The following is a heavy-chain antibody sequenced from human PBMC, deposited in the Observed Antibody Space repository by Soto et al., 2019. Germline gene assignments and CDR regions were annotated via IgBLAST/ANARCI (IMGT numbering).Heavy chain of an antibody. D-gene: IGHD3-3*01. CDR1: GFTFSSYA. V-gene: IGHV3-23*01. J-gene: IGHJ4*02. Sequence: GGSLRLSCAASGFTFSSYAMSWVRQAPGKGLEWVSAISGSGGSTYYADSVKGRFTISRDNSKNTLYLQMNSLRAEDTAVYYCAKVEEKYDFWSGYPYYFDYWGQGTLVTVPS. CDR3: AKVEEKYDFWSGYPYYFDY. CDR2: ISGSGGST.